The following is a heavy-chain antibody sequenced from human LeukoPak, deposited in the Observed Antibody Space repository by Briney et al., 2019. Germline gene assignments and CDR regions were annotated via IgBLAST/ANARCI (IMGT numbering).Heavy chain of an antibody. CDR3: ARDRWEDTAMVYYYYYYGMDV. Sequence: GGSLRLSCAASGFTFSDYYMSWIRQAPGKGLEWVSYISSSGSTIYYADSVKGRFTISRDNAKNSLYLQVNSLRAEDTAVYYCARDRWEDTAMVYYYYYYGMDVWGQGTTVTVSS. V-gene: IGHV3-11*01. CDR1: GFTFSDYY. D-gene: IGHD5-18*01. J-gene: IGHJ6*02. CDR2: ISSSGSTI.